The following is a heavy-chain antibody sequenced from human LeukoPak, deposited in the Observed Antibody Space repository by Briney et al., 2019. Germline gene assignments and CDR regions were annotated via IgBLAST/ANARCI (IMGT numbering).Heavy chain of an antibody. V-gene: IGHV1-2*04. D-gene: IGHD3-22*01. CDR1: GYTFTGYY. CDR2: INPNSGGT. CDR3: ARRYYDSSGYYDY. Sequence: ASVKVSCKASGYTFTGYYMHWVRQAPGQGLEWMGWINPNSGGTNYAQKFQGWVTMTRDTSISTAYMELSSLRSEDTAVYYCARRYYDSSGYYDYWGQGTLVTVSS. J-gene: IGHJ4*02.